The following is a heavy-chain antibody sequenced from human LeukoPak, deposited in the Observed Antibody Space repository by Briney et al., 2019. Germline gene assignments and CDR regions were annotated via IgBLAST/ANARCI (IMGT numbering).Heavy chain of an antibody. D-gene: IGHD1-1*01. V-gene: IGHV4-61*10. J-gene: IGHJ4*02. CDR1: GGSISSGSYY. CDR2: IYYSGST. Sequence: SETLSLTCTVSGGSISSGSYYWSWIRQPAGKGLEWIGYIYYSGSTNYNPSLKSRVTISVDTSKNQFSLKLSSVTAADTAVYYCARHKLEHFDYWGQGTLVTVSS. CDR3: ARHKLEHFDY.